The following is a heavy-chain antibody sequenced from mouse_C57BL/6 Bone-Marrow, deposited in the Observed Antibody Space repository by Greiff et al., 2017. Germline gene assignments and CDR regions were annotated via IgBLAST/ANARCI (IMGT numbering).Heavy chain of an antibody. CDR2: IYPGGGYT. CDR3: AREGYYYGSYYAMDY. Sequence: VKLQESGAELVRPGTSVKMPCKAYGYTFTNYWIGWAKQRPGHGLEWIGDIYPGGGYTNYNEKFKGKAKLTADKSSSTAYMQFSSLTSEDSAIYYCAREGYYYGSYYAMDYWGQGTSVTVSS. CDR1: GYTFTNYW. D-gene: IGHD1-1*01. V-gene: IGHV1-63*01. J-gene: IGHJ4*01.